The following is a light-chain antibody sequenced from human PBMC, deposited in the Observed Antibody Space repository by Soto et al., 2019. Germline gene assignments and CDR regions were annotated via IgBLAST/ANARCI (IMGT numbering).Light chain of an antibody. CDR3: QQLNNYPLT. J-gene: IGKJ4*01. Sequence: DIQLTQSPSFLSASVGARVTITCRASQGISSYLAWYQQKPGKAPKLLIYAASTLQSGVPSRFSGSGSGTEFTLTISSLQPEDFATYYCQQLNNYPLTFGGGTKVEIK. V-gene: IGKV1-9*01. CDR1: QGISSY. CDR2: AAS.